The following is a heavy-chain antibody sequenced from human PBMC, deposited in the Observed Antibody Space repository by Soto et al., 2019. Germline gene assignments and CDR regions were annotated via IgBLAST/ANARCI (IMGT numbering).Heavy chain of an antibody. CDR1: GFTVDNNY. D-gene: IGHD6-13*01. Sequence: EVQLVETGGGLIQPGGSLRLSCAASGFTVDNNYMSWVRQAPGKGLEWVSIIYPGYSTYYADSVKGRFTISRDNSKNTLYLQMNSLRAEDTAVYYCARAGTSSSWNYFNYWGQGTPVTVSS. CDR2: IYPGYST. J-gene: IGHJ4*02. V-gene: IGHV3-53*02. CDR3: ARAGTSSSWNYFNY.